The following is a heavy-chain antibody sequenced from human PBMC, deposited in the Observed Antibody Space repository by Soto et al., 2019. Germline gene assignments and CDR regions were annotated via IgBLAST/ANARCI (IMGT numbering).Heavy chain of an antibody. CDR2: ISSSSSTI. J-gene: IGHJ5*02. Sequence: HPGGSLRLSCAASGFTFSSYSMNWVRQAPGKGLEWVSYISSSSSTIYYADSVKGRFTISRDNAKNSLYLQMNSLRAEDTAVYYCARDRFDYYDSSGYWRFDPWGQGTPVTVSS. CDR3: ARDRFDYYDSSGYWRFDP. D-gene: IGHD3-22*01. CDR1: GFTFSSYS. V-gene: IGHV3-48*01.